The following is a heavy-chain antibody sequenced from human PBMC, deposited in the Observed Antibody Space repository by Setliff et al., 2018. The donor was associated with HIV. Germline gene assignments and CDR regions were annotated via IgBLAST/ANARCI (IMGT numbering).Heavy chain of an antibody. J-gene: IGHJ4*02. Sequence: PGGSLRLSCAASRFIFSSYSMNWVRQAPGKGLEWVSSISSSTSYIFYADSVKGRFTISRDNAKNSLYLQMNSLRAEDTAVYYCATDIVATLDYWGQGTLVTVSS. CDR3: ATDIVATLDY. CDR2: ISSSTSYI. V-gene: IGHV3-21*01. D-gene: IGHD5-12*01. CDR1: RFIFSSYS.